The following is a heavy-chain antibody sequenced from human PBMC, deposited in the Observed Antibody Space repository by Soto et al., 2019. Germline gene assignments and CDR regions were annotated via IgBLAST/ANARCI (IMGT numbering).Heavy chain of an antibody. CDR1: GFTFSSYA. D-gene: IGHD3-22*01. V-gene: IGHV3-23*01. J-gene: IGHJ4*02. CDR2: ISGSGGST. CDR3: ARRPGGNYYDSSGYLRAHFDY. Sequence: PGGSLRLSCAASGFTFSSYAMSWVRQAPGKGLEWVSAISGSGGSTYYADSVKGRFTISRDNSKNTLYLQMNSLRAEDTAVYYCARRPGGNYYDSSGYLRAHFDYWGQGTLVTVSS.